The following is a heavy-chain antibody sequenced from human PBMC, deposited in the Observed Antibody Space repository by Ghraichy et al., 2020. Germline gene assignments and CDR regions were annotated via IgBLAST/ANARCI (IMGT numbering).Heavy chain of an antibody. V-gene: IGHV4-4*09. J-gene: IGHJ4*02. Sequence: SQTLSLTCTVSGGSISSYYWSWIRQPPGKGLEWIGYIYTSGSTNYNPSLKSRVTISVDTSKNQFSLKLSSVTAADTAVYYCARVTPVAGTVFDYWGQGTLVTVSS. CDR1: GGSISSYY. CDR2: IYTSGST. D-gene: IGHD6-19*01. CDR3: ARVTPVAGTVFDY.